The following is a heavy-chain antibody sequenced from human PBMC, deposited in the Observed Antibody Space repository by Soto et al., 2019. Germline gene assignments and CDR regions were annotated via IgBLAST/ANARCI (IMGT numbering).Heavy chain of an antibody. D-gene: IGHD3-16*01. CDR3: ARDHRWGYEYGGHGDS. V-gene: IGHV3-20*04. J-gene: IGHJ4*02. Sequence: GGYPRLSCAAPGYGLDKAGMSWARQGPGKGLEWVSGINRHGDSTGYADSVKGRFTISRDNAKNSLYLQMNGLRAEDTAFYYCARDHRWGYEYGGHGDSWGQGT. CDR1: GYGLDKAG. CDR2: INRHGDST.